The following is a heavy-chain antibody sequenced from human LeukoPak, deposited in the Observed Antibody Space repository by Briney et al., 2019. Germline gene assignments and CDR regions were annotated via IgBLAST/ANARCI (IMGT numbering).Heavy chain of an antibody. V-gene: IGHV3-23*01. D-gene: IGHD3-10*01. CDR2: IRAGGGST. J-gene: IGHJ5*02. Sequence: GRSLSLSCAASGFTFSNYAMTWVRQAPGKGLEWVSGIRAGGGSTNFADSVRGRFTLSTDNSKNTLYLQMNSLRAEDAAIYYCAKDGGSGMGFDPWGQGTLVTVSS. CDR1: GFTFSNYA. CDR3: AKDGGSGMGFDP.